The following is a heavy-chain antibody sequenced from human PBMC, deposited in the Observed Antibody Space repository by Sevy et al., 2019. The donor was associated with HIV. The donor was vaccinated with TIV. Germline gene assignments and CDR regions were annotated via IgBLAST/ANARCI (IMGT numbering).Heavy chain of an antibody. CDR2: IYWDDDN. CDR3: AHRRSGSSYFDY. Sequence: SSPTLVNPTQTLTLTCSFSGFSLSSTGVGVGWIRQPPGKALEWLALIYWDDDNRYSPSLRSRLIITKDTSKNQVVLTMSNVDPVDTATYYCAHRRSGSSYFDYWGQGTLVTVSS. V-gene: IGHV2-5*02. CDR1: GFSLSSTGVG. D-gene: IGHD3-10*01. J-gene: IGHJ4*02.